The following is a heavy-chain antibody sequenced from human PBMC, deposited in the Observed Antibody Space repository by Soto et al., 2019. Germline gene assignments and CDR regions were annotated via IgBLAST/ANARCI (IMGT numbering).Heavy chain of an antibody. CDR3: ASGEGITVIDY. Sequence: SETLSLTCAVYGGSFSGYYWSWIRQPPGKGLEWIGEINHSGSTNYNPSLKSRVPISVDTSKNQFSLKLSSVTAADTAVYYCASGEGITVIDYWGQGTLVTVSS. CDR2: INHSGST. J-gene: IGHJ4*02. CDR1: GGSFSGYY. D-gene: IGHD4-4*01. V-gene: IGHV4-34*01.